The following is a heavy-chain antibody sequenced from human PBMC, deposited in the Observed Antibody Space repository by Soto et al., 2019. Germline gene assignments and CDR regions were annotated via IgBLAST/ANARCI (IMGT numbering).Heavy chain of an antibody. CDR3: ARDGYCSGGSCYPLYYYYYGMDV. V-gene: IGHV3-21*01. Sequence: GGSLRFSCAASGFTFSSYSMNWVRQAPGKGLEWVSSISSSSSYIYYADSVKGRFTISRDNAKNSLYLQMNSLRAEDTAVYYCARDGYCSGGSCYPLYYYYYGMDVWGQGTTVTVSS. CDR1: GFTFSSYS. CDR2: ISSSSSYI. D-gene: IGHD2-15*01. J-gene: IGHJ6*02.